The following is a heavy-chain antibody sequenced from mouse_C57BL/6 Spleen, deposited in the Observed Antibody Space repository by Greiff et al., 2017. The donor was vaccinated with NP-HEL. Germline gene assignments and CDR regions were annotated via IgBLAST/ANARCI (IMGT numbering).Heavy chain of an antibody. CDR3: ARRGFITTVVAHWYFDV. V-gene: IGHV14-3*01. J-gene: IGHJ1*03. CDR2: IDPANGNT. CDR1: GFNIKNTY. Sequence: SVAELVRPGASVKLSCTASGFNIKNTYMHWVKQRPEQGLEWIGRIDPANGNTKYAPKFQGKATITADTSSNTAYLQLSSLTSEDTAIYYCARRGFITTVVAHWYFDVWGTGTTVTVSS. D-gene: IGHD1-1*01.